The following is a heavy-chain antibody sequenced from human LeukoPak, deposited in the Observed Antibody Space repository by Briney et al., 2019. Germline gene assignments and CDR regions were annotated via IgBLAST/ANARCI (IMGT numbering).Heavy chain of an antibody. V-gene: IGHV4-61*01. J-gene: IGHJ2*01. CDR3: ARDYGDYPYWYFDP. CDR2: IYYSGST. D-gene: IGHD4-17*01. CDR1: GNSVSSGRYY. Sequence: PSETLTVTCIVSGNSVSSGRYYWSWIRQPPGKGLEWIGNIYYSGSTNYNPSLKSRVTLSVDTSKNQLSLKLRSVTAADTAVYYCARDYGDYPYWYFDPWGRGTLVTVSS.